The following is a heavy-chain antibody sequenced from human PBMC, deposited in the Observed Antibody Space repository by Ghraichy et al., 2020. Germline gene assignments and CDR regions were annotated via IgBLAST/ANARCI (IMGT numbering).Heavy chain of an antibody. J-gene: IGHJ4*02. V-gene: IGHV4-39*01. CDR1: GGSISSSSYY. CDR3: ARQQIVGATNNY. D-gene: IGHD1-26*01. Sequence: SETLSLTCTVSGGSISSSSYYWGWIRQPPGKGLEWIGSIYYSGSTYYNPSLKSRVTISVDTSKNQFSLKLSSVTAADTAVYYCARQQIVGATNNYWGQGTLVTVSS. CDR2: IYYSGST.